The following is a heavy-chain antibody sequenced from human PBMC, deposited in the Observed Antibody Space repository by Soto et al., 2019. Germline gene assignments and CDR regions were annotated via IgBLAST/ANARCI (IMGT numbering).Heavy chain of an antibody. D-gene: IGHD6-13*01. CDR2: IYWKYDK. Sequence: QITLKESGPTLVKPTQTLTLTCSFSGFSLSTDGMSVGWIRQPPGKALEWLALIYWKYDKRYRPSLKSSLTIPQHNTKHQLVLTMTNMDPVDTATYYCAQSRGSSSWALDYWGQGTLVTVSS. CDR1: GFSLSTDGMS. CDR3: AQSRGSSSWALDY. J-gene: IGHJ4*02. V-gene: IGHV2-5*01.